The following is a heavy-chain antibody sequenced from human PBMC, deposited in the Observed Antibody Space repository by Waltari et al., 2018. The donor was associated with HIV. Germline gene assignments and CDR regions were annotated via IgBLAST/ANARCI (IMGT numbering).Heavy chain of an antibody. CDR3: ARLNIVVVPAAHAYYGMDV. CDR1: GGSISSYY. D-gene: IGHD2-2*01. J-gene: IGHJ6*02. V-gene: IGHV4-59*01. Sequence: QVQLQESGPGLVKPSETLSLTCTVSGGSISSYYWSWLRQPPGKGLEWIGYIYYSGSTNYNPSLRSRVTISVDTSKNQFSLKLSSVTAADTAVYYCARLNIVVVPAAHAYYGMDVWGQGTTVTVSS. CDR2: IYYSGST.